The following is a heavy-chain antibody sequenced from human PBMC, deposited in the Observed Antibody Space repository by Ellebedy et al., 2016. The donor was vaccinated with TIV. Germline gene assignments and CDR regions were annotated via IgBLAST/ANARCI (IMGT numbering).Heavy chain of an antibody. CDR1: GGSISSGGYY. D-gene: IGHD4-17*01. CDR2: IYYSGST. CDR3: ARTVTRQSFYGMDV. Sequence: SETLSLXXTVSGGSISSGGYYWSWIRQHPGKGLEWIGYIYYSGSTYYNPSLKSRVTISVDMSKNQFSLKLSSVTAADTAVYYCARTVTRQSFYGMDVWGQGTTVTVSS. V-gene: IGHV4-31*03. J-gene: IGHJ6*02.